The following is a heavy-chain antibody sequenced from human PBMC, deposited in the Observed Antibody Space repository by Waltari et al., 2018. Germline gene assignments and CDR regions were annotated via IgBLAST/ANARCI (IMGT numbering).Heavy chain of an antibody. D-gene: IGHD2-8*01. V-gene: IGHV3-23*01. CDR2: MSGSGGST. CDR3: AKKGSGVTYYFDY. CDR1: GFTFSSYA. Sequence: EVQLLESGGGLVQPGGSLRLSCAASGFTFSSYAMSWVRQAPGKGLEWVSAMSGSGGSTYYAESVKGRFTISRDNSKNTLYMKMNSLRAEDTAVYYCAKKGSGVTYYFDYWGQGTLVTVSS. J-gene: IGHJ4*02.